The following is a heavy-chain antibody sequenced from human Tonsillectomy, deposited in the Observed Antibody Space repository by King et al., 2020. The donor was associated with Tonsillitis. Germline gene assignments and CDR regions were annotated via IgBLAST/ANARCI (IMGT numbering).Heavy chain of an antibody. D-gene: IGHD6-19*01. CDR2: IYYTGAT. CDR3: VRHESGSGRKFDY. CDR1: GGSITGYH. Sequence: VQLQESGPGLVQPSETLSLTCTVSGGSITGYHWSWIRQPPGKGLEWIAYIYYTGATDYNPSLRNRVTISLDTSMNQFSLKVRSVTAADTAIYYCVRHESGSGRKFDYWGHGTLVTVSS. J-gene: IGHJ4*01. V-gene: IGHV4-59*08.